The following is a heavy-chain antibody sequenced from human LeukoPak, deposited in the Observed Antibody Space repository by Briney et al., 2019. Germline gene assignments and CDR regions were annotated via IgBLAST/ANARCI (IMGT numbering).Heavy chain of an antibody. CDR1: GFTFTTYA. CDR2: ISNSGGST. CDR3: AKYKLLSGGFDS. J-gene: IGHJ5*01. D-gene: IGHD1-1*01. Sequence: PGASLRLSCAASGFTFTTYAMNWVRQAPGKGLEWVSAISNSGGSTYYADSVKGRFTISRDNSKNTLYLQMNSLRAEDTARYYCAKYKLLSGGFDSWGQGTLVTVPS. V-gene: IGHV3-23*01.